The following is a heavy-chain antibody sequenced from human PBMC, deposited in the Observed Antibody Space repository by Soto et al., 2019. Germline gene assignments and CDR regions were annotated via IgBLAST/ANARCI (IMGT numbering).Heavy chain of an antibody. CDR3: ASWGGIASPAYDGSLAPSDY. V-gene: IGHV3-30*03. CDR2: ISYDGSNK. D-gene: IGHD6-13*01. Sequence: QVQLVESGGGVVQPGRSLRLSCAASGFIISSYGMHWVRQAPGKGLEWLAVISYDGSNKFYGDSVKGRFTISRDNSKNTLYLQLNSLRDEDTAVYYCASWGGIASPAYDGSLAPSDYWGQGTLVTVSS. J-gene: IGHJ4*02. CDR1: GFIISSYG.